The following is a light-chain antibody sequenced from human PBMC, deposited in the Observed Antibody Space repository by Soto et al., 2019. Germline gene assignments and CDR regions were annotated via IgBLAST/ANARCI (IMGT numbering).Light chain of an antibody. CDR2: EVT. Sequence: QSVLTQPASVSGSPGQSITISCTGTSIDIGPYDYVSWYQQHPGKAPKLMIYEVTNRPSGVSHRFSGSKSGSTASLTISGLQAEDEADYYCSSYTRNTALVFGPGTKGTVL. CDR3: SSYTRNTALV. J-gene: IGLJ1*01. CDR1: SIDIGPYDY. V-gene: IGLV2-14*01.